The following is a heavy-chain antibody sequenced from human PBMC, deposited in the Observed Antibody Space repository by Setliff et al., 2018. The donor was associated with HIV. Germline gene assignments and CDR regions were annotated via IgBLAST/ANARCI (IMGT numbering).Heavy chain of an antibody. J-gene: IGHJ4*02. D-gene: IGHD1-7*01. CDR3: ARKGNWNYPYDY. CDR2: IYTSGTT. CDR1: GGSINNYY. Sequence: PSETLSLTCTVSGGSINNYYWSWIRQPPGKGLEWIGCIYTSGTTNYNPSLKSRVTISIDTSKNQFSLRLTSVTAADTAVYYCARKGNWNYPYDYWGQGTLVTVSS. V-gene: IGHV4-4*09.